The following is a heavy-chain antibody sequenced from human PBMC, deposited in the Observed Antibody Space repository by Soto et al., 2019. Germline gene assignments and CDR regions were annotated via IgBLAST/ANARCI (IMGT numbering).Heavy chain of an antibody. V-gene: IGHV3-23*01. D-gene: IGHD3-22*01. CDR1: GFTFSSYA. Sequence: EVQLLESGGGLVQPGGSLRLSCAASGFTFSSYAMTWVRQAPGKGLEWVSAISGSGGSTYYAASVKGRFTISRDNSKNTLYLQMISLRAEDTAVYYCAKDRTFDSSGYYSYWGQGTLVTVSS. CDR2: ISGSGGST. CDR3: AKDRTFDSSGYYSY. J-gene: IGHJ4*02.